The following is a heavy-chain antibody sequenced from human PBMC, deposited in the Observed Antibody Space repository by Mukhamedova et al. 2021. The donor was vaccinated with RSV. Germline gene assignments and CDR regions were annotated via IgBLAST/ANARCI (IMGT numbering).Heavy chain of an antibody. CDR3: TTAPMGLLWFGDRSFDY. Sequence: DYAAPVKGRFTISRDDSKNTLYLQMNSLKTEDTAVYYCTTAPMGLLWFGDRSFDYWGQGTLVTVSS. D-gene: IGHD3-10*01. J-gene: IGHJ4*02. V-gene: IGHV3-15*01.